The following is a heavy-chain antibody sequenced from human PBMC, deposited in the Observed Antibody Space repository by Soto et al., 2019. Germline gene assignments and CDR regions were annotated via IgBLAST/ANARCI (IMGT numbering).Heavy chain of an antibody. CDR3: ARDEGRYDILTGYYKAHHFDY. Sequence: QVQLEQSGAEVKKPGDSVKVSCKASGYTFTHFYITWVRQAPGQGLEWMGAISPHNFNTNYAQEFRGRLTLTTEKSTNTASTDLRSLTSDDTAVYYCARDEGRYDILTGYYKAHHFDYWGQGVPVTVSS. D-gene: IGHD3-9*01. CDR1: GYTFTHFY. CDR2: ISPHNFNT. J-gene: IGHJ4*02. V-gene: IGHV1-18*01.